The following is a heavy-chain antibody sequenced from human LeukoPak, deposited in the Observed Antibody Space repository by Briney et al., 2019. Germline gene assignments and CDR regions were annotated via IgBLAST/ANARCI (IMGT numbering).Heavy chain of an antibody. J-gene: IGHJ4*02. CDR3: TRSFPGIVGAADF. D-gene: IGHD1-26*01. CDR2: IDYSGST. CDR1: GGSFSGYY. Sequence: SETLSLTCAVQGGSFSGYYWTWIRQPPGKGLEWIGEIDYSGSTNYNPSLKSRVTISVDTSKNQFSLNVNSMAAADTGVYYCTRSFPGIVGAADFWGQGTLVTVSS. V-gene: IGHV4-34*01.